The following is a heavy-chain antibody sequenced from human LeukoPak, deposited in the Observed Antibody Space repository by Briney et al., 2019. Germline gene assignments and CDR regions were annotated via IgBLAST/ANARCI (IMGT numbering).Heavy chain of an antibody. V-gene: IGHV1-3*01. Sequence: ASVKVSCKASGYTFTDYVMHWVRQAPGQRPEWMGWINPANGNTKFSQKFQGRVTLTRDTSARTAYMELTSLRSEDTAVYYCARLPPGSLDYWGQGTLVTVSS. J-gene: IGHJ4*02. D-gene: IGHD3-10*01. CDR1: GYTFTDYV. CDR3: ARLPPGSLDY. CDR2: INPANGNT.